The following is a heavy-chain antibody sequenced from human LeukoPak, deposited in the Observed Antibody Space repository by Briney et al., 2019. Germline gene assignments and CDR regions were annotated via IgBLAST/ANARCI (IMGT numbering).Heavy chain of an antibody. J-gene: IGHJ6*02. D-gene: IGHD3-10*01. CDR3: ARNYYDSGSYGPDYYYGMDV. V-gene: IGHV4-34*01. CDR2: INHSGST. CDR1: GFTFSSYA. Sequence: GSLRLSCAASGFTFSSYAMSWIRQPPAKGLEWIGEINHSGSTNYNPSLKSRVTISVDTSKNQFSLKLSSVTAADTAVYYCARNYYDSGSYGPDYYYGMDVWGQGTTVTVSS.